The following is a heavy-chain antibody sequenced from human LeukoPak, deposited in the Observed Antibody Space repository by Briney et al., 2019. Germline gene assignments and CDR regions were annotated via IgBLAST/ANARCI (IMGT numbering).Heavy chain of an antibody. CDR2: IYHSGST. D-gene: IGHD2-15*01. Sequence: SGTLSLTCAVSGGSISSSNWWSWVRQPPGKGLEWIGEIYHSGSTYYNPSLKSRVTISVDTSKNQFSLKLSSVTAADTAVYYCARDRVVVVAATRSYYYGMDVWGQGTTVTVSS. J-gene: IGHJ6*02. CDR3: ARDRVVVVAATRSYYYGMDV. CDR1: GGSISSSNW. V-gene: IGHV4-4*02.